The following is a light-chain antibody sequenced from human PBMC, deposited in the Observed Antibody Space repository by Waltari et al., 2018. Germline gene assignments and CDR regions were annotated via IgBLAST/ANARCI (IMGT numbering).Light chain of an antibody. V-gene: IGLV1-40*01. J-gene: IGLJ2*01. CDR1: RYTIGAGSA. CDR2: GDT. CDR3: QAYDSGLSGVL. Sequence: QSVLTQPPSVSGAPGQRVTISCPGPRYTIGAGSAVPWYQQLPGSPPKLLLHGDTNRPSGVPDRFSGSKSGTSASLTITGLQAEDEADYYCQAYDSGLSGVLFGGGTKLTVL.